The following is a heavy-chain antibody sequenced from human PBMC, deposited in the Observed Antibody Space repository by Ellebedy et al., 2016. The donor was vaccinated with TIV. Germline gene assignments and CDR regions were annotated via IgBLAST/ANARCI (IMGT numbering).Heavy chain of an antibody. V-gene: IGHV4-59*01. CDR3: GRDGYYDSSGFSPHLDY. D-gene: IGHD3-22*01. CDR1: GASISDYY. J-gene: IGHJ4*02. Sequence: GSLRLSCTVSGASISDYYWSWIRQPPGKGLEWIGFIYRSGGPNYNPSLKSRVSISLDTSKNQFSLILRSVTAADTAVYYCGRDGYYDSSGFSPHLDYWGQGTLVTVSS. CDR2: IYRSGGP.